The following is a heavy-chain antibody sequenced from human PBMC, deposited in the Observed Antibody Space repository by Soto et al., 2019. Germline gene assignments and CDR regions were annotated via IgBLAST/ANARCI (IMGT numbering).Heavy chain of an antibody. CDR1: GGSISSGGYY. V-gene: IGHV4-31*03. CDR3: ARVTYCSGGSCYLRGYYYYGMDV. CDR2: IYYSGST. Sequence: QMQLQESGPGLVKPSQTLSLTCTVSGGSISSGGYYWSWIRQHPGKGLEWIGYIYYSGSTYYNPSLKSRVTISVDTSKNQFSLKLSSVTAADTAVYYCARVTYCSGGSCYLRGYYYYGMDVWGQGTTVTVSS. D-gene: IGHD2-15*01. J-gene: IGHJ6*02.